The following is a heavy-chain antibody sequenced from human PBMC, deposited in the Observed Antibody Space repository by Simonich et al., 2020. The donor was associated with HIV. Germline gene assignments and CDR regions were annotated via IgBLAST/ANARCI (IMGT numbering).Heavy chain of an antibody. V-gene: IGHV4-34*01. D-gene: IGHD2-2*01. CDR3: ARHMCSAISCFEGYNWFDP. Sequence: QVQLQQWGAGLLKPSETLSLTCAVYGGSFINYYWSWIRQPPGKGLEWVGEIKHSGSTKYNASIKNRVTISVDTSKNQFSLKLTPVTAADTAVYYCARHMCSAISCFEGYNWFDPWGQGNLVTVSS. CDR1: GGSFINYY. J-gene: IGHJ5*02. CDR2: IKHSGST.